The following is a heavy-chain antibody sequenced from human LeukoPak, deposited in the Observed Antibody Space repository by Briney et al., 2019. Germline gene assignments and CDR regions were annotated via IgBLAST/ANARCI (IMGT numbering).Heavy chain of an antibody. CDR2: ISYDGSNK. CDR1: GFTFSSYG. J-gene: IGHJ4*02. D-gene: IGHD3-22*01. CDR3: AKGLWYYYDSSGYVDY. V-gene: IGHV3-30*18. Sequence: GGSLRLSCAASGFTFSSYGMHWVRQAPGKGLEWVAIISYDGSNKYYADSVKGRFTISRDNSKNMLYLQMNSLRAEDTAVYYCAKGLWYYYDSSGYVDYWGQGTLVTVSS.